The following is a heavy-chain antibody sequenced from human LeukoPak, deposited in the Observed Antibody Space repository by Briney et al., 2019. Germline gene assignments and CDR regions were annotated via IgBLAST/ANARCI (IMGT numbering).Heavy chain of an antibody. J-gene: IGHJ4*02. V-gene: IGHV4-59*01. D-gene: IGHD5-18*01. CDR2: IYYSGST. CDR3: ARDHTLSGTAMAQIDY. Sequence: PSETLSLTCTVSGGSISSYYWSWIRQPPGKGLEWIGYIYYSGSTNYNPSLKSRVTISVDTSKNQFSLKLSSVTAADTAVYYCARDHTLSGTAMAQIDYWGQGALVTVSS. CDR1: GGSISSYY.